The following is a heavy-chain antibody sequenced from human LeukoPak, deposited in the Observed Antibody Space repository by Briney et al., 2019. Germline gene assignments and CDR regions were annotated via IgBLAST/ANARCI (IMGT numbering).Heavy chain of an antibody. CDR3: SRESGPFSPFGF. CDR1: GGSISGTNW. J-gene: IGHJ4*02. V-gene: IGHV4-4*02. CDR2: ISLRGLT. D-gene: IGHD1-26*01. Sequence: PSGTLSLTCGVSGGSISGTNWWSWVRQPPGQGLEWIGEISLRGLTNYNPSLRSRLTMSLDESKNQVSLNLTSVTAADTAVYYWSRESGPFSPFGFWGQGTLVSVHS.